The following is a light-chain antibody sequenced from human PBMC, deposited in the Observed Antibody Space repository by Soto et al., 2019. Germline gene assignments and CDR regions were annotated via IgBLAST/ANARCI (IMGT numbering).Light chain of an antibody. J-gene: IGLJ1*01. V-gene: IGLV2-14*01. CDR1: SSDVGGYDY. Sequence: QSALTQPASVSGSPGQSITVSCTGTSSDVGGYDYVSWYQQHPGNAPKLLISDVTNRPSGVSNRFSGSKSGNMASLTISGLQTEDEADYYCTSYTSSSTYVFGTGTKLTVL. CDR3: TSYTSSSTYV. CDR2: DVT.